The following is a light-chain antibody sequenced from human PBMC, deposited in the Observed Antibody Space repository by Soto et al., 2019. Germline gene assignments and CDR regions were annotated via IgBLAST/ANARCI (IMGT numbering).Light chain of an antibody. Sequence: QSALTQPPSASGSPGQSVAISCTGTSSDVGGYNYVSWYQQYPGKAPKLIIYEVSQRPSGVPDRFSGSKSGNTASLTVSGLQAEDEANHYCSSYAGNNKVFGGGTKLTVL. CDR2: EVS. V-gene: IGLV2-8*01. CDR1: SSDVGGYNY. J-gene: IGLJ2*01. CDR3: SSYAGNNKV.